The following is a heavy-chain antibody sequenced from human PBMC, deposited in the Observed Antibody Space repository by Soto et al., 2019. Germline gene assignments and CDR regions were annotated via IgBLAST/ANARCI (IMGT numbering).Heavy chain of an antibody. J-gene: IGHJ3*02. V-gene: IGHV4-39*01. D-gene: IGHD1-26*01. CDR3: ARQGSGSYNAFDI. CDR1: GGSISSSSYY. Sequence: QLQLQESGPGLVKPSETLSLTCTVSGGSISSSSYYWGWIRQPPGKRLEWIGTIYYSGSTYYYPSLKSRVTISVDTSKNQCSVKLSSVTAADTAVYYCARQGSGSYNAFDIWGQGTVVTVSS. CDR2: IYYSGST.